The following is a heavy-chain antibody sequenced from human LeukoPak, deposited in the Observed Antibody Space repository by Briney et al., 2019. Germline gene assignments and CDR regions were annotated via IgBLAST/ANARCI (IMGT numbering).Heavy chain of an antibody. D-gene: IGHD5-12*01. CDR2: IRNKANSYAT. J-gene: IGHJ4*02. Sequence: GGSLRLSCAASGFTFSGSAMHWVRQAPGKGLEWVGRIRNKANSYATAYAASVKGRFTISRDDSKNTAYLQMNSLKTEDTAVYYCTSLPPNSGYDFRFGVYWGQGTLVTVSS. CDR1: GFTFSGSA. V-gene: IGHV3-73*01. CDR3: TSLPPNSGYDFRFGVY.